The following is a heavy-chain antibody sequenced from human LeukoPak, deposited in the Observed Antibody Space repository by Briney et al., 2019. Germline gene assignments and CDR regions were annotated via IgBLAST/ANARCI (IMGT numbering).Heavy chain of an antibody. CDR1: GFTFSTYS. J-gene: IGHJ6*04. V-gene: IGHV3-21*04. D-gene: IGHD1-1*01. CDR2: ISSSSSYI. Sequence: GGSLRLSCAASGFTFSTYSMNWVRQAPGKGLEWVSSISSSSSYIYYADSVKGRFTISRDNSKHTLYLQMNSLRVEDTAKYYCARRVEMDVWGKGTTVTVSS. CDR3: ARRVEMDV.